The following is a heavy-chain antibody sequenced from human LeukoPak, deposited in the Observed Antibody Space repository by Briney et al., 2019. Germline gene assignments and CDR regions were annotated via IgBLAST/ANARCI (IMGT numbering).Heavy chain of an antibody. Sequence: SETLSLTCTVSGGSISSSSYYWGWIRQPPGKGLEWIGSIYYSGSTYYNPSLKSRVTTSVDTSKNQFSLKLISVTAADTAVYYCASGSGSYSHYFDPWGQGTLVTVSS. CDR3: ASGSGSYSHYFDP. V-gene: IGHV4-39*07. CDR1: GGSISSSSYY. J-gene: IGHJ5*02. CDR2: IYYSGST. D-gene: IGHD3-10*01.